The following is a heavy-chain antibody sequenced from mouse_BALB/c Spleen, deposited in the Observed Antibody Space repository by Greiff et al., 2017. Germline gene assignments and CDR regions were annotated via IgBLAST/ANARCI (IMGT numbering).Heavy chain of an antibody. Sequence: VKLVESGAELVRPGSSVKISCKASGYAFSSYWMNWVKQRPGQGLEWIGQIYPGDGDTNYNGKFKGKATLTADKSSSTAYMQLSSLTSEDSAVYFCARGVRGAMDYWGQGTSVTVSS. CDR2: IYPGDGDT. V-gene: IGHV1-80*01. CDR3: ARGVRGAMDY. CDR1: GYAFSSYW. D-gene: IGHD2-14*01. J-gene: IGHJ4*01.